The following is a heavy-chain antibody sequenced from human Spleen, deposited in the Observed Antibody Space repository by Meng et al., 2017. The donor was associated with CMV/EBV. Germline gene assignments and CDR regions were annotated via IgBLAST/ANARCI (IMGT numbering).Heavy chain of an antibody. V-gene: IGHV4-30-4*08. CDR1: GGSISSSTYY. J-gene: IGHJ4*02. D-gene: IGHD2-2*01. CDR3: ARVDRYCSSTSCYHGIPDY. Sequence: SETLSLTCTVSGGSISSSTYYWGWIRQPPGKGLEWIGYIYYSGSTYYNPSLKSRVTISVDTSKNQFSLKLSSVTAADTAVYYCARVDRYCSSTSCYHGIPDYWGQGTLVTVSS. CDR2: IYYSGST.